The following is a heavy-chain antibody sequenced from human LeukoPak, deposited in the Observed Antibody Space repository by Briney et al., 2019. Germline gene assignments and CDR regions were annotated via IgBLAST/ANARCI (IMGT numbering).Heavy chain of an antibody. CDR2: IYYSGYT. Sequence: GSLRLSCAASGFSLSTYWMSWVRQPPGKGLEWIGSIYYSGYTYYNPSLESRVTISVDTSKNQFSLKLSSVTAADTAIYYCAKHYMGSSYNRALDYWGQGTLVTVSS. D-gene: IGHD3-10*01. V-gene: IGHV4-39*01. CDR1: GFSLSTYW. J-gene: IGHJ4*02. CDR3: AKHYMGSSYNRALDY.